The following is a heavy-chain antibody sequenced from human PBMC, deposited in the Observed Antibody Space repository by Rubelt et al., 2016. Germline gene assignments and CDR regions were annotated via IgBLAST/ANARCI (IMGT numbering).Heavy chain of an antibody. D-gene: IGHD5-12*01. Sequence: EVQLVESGGGLVQPGGSLRLSCAASGFTFSNYAMSWVRQAPGKGLEWVSVITGSGATTYYADSVKGRFTISRDNSKNTLYLQMNSLGAWETAVYYCAKVTGVIVTATIDYWGQGNLFTVSS. CDR1: GFTFSNYA. CDR3: AKVTGVIVTATIDY. J-gene: IGHJ4*02. V-gene: IGHV3-23*04. CDR2: ITGSGATT.